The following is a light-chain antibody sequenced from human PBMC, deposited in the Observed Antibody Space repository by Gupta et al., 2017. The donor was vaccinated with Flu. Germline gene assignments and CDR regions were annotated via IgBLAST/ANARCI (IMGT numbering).Light chain of an antibody. J-gene: IGKJ2*03. V-gene: IGKV1-39*01. CDR1: QSISSY. CDR2: AAS. CDR3: QQSYSTPQYG. Sequence: DIQMTQSPSSLSASVGDRVTITCRASQSISSYLNWYQQKPGKAPKLLIYAASSLQSGVPSRFSGSGSGTDFTLTISSLQPEDFATYYCQQSYSTPQYGFGQGTKLEIK.